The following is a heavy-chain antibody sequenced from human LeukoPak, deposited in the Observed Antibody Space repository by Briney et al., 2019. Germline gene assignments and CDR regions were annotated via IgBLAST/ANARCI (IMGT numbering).Heavy chain of an antibody. CDR2: INDSGTT. Sequence: SETLSLTCAVNGGSFSGHYWTWIRQPPGKGLEWIGQINDSGTTNNNPSLKNRVTISVDTSKNQFSLKLSSVTAADTAVYYCARGKYDSSSTTCAPPFDYWGQGTLVTVSS. J-gene: IGHJ4*02. V-gene: IGHV4-34*01. CDR1: GGSFSGHY. D-gene: IGHD2/OR15-2a*01. CDR3: ARGKYDSSSTTCAPPFDY.